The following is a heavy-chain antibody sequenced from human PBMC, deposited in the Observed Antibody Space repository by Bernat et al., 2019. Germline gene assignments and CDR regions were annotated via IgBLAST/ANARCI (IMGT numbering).Heavy chain of an antibody. CDR2: ISYDGSNK. D-gene: IGHD3-3*01. CDR1: GFTFSSYA. Sequence: QVQLVESGGGVVQPGRSLRLSCAASGFTFSSYAMHWVRQAPGKGLEWVAVISYDGSNKYYADSVKGRFTISRDNAKNSLYLQMNSLRAEDTAVYYCARDRGITIFGPPGYWGQGTLVTVSS. J-gene: IGHJ4*02. V-gene: IGHV3-30-3*01. CDR3: ARDRGITIFGPPGY.